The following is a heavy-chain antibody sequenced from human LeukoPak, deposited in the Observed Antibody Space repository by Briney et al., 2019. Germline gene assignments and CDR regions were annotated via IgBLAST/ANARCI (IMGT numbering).Heavy chain of an antibody. CDR3: ARQGDVEMATIN. CDR1: RGSPSSTIYY. Sequence: PPETLSLTRIDSRGSPSSTIYYWGWTRQPPGRGLEWIGCIYYSGRTYYNPSLKSRLTISVDTSKNQFSLKLSSMTAPDTALYYCARQGDVEMATINWGQGTLVTVSS. CDR2: IYYSGRT. D-gene: IGHD5-24*01. V-gene: IGHV4-39*01. J-gene: IGHJ4*02.